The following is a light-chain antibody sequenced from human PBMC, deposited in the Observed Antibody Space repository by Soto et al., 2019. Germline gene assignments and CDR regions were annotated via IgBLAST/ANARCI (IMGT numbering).Light chain of an antibody. CDR2: DVS. V-gene: IGLV2-14*03. J-gene: IGLJ1*01. Sequence: QSALTQPASVSGSPGQSITISCTGTSSDVGGYNYVSWYQHHPGKAPKLMIYDVSNRPSGVSNRFSGSQSGNTASLTISGLQAEDEADYYCNSYTSTSTSHVFGTGTKLTVL. CDR3: NSYTSTSTSHV. CDR1: SSDVGGYNY.